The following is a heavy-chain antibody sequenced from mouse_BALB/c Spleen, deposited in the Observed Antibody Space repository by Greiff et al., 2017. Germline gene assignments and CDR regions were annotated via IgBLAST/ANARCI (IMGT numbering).Heavy chain of an antibody. Sequence: DVQLQESGAELVKPGASVKLSCTASGFNIKDTYMHWVKQRPEQGLEWIGRIDPANGNTKYDPKFQGKATITADTSSNTAYLQLSSLTSEDTAVYYCARAYPHAMDYWGQGTSVTVSS. CDR2: IDPANGNT. D-gene: IGHD2-10*01. V-gene: IGHV14-3*02. CDR3: ARAYPHAMDY. J-gene: IGHJ4*01. CDR1: GFNIKDTY.